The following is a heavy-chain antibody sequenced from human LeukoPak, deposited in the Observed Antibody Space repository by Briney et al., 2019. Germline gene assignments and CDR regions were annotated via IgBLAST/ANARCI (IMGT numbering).Heavy chain of an antibody. J-gene: IGHJ4*02. V-gene: IGHV4-4*07. CDR1: GGSISSYY. D-gene: IGHD3-10*01. Sequence: SETLSLTCTVSGGSISSYYWSWIRQPAGKGLEWIGRIYTSGSTNYNPSLKSRVTMSVDTSKNQFSLKLSSVTAADTAVYYCARRLRLDYYGSGSYDYWGQGTLVTVSS. CDR2: IYTSGST. CDR3: ARRLRLDYYGSGSYDY.